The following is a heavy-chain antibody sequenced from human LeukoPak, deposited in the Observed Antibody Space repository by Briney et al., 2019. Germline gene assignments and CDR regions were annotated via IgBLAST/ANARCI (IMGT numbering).Heavy chain of an antibody. Sequence: PSETLSLTCAVYGGSFSGYYWSWIRQPPGKGLEWIGEINHSGSTNYNPSLKSRVTISVDTSKNQFSLTMNSVTAADTAIYYCARESVVVGSSYYLDYWGHGTLVTVSS. J-gene: IGHJ4*01. CDR3: ARESVVVGSSYYLDY. CDR2: INHSGST. V-gene: IGHV4-34*01. CDR1: GGSFSGYY. D-gene: IGHD2-15*01.